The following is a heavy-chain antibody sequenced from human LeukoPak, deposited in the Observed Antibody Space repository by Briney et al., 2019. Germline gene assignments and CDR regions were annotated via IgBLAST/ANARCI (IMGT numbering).Heavy chain of an antibody. D-gene: IGHD3-22*01. J-gene: IGHJ2*01. CDR2: ITASRGGT. CDR1: GFTFSSYA. V-gene: IGHV3-23*01. CDR3: AKIRFYYDSSFDYWYFDL. Sequence: GGSLRLSCAASGFTFSSYAMSWVRQAPGKGLEWVSAITASRGGTYYADSVKGRFTISRDNSKNTLYLQINSLRAEDAAIYYYAKIRFYYDSSFDYWYFDLWGRGTLVTVSS.